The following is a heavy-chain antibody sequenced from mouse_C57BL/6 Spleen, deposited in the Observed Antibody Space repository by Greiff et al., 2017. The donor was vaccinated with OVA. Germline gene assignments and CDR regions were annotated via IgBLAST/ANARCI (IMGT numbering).Heavy chain of an antibody. J-gene: IGHJ3*01. Sequence: EVKVVESGGGLVKPGGSLKLSCAASGFTFSDYGMHWVRQAPEKGLEWVAYISSGSSTIYYADTVKGRFTISRDNAKNTLFLQMTSLRSEDTAMYYCAGGYGSSTFAYWGQGTLVTVSA. V-gene: IGHV5-17*01. CDR2: ISSGSSTI. CDR3: AGGYGSSTFAY. D-gene: IGHD1-1*01. CDR1: GFTFSDYG.